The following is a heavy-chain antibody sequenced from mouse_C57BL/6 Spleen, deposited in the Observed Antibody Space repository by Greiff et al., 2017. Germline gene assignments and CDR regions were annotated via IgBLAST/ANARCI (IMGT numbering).Heavy chain of an antibody. D-gene: IGHD1-1*01. Sequence: EVQLQQSGPELVKPGASVKISCKASGYTFTDYYMNWVKQSHGKSLEWIGDINPNNGGTSYNQKFKGKATLTVDKSSSTAYMGLRSLTSEDSAVYYCASAARTVVENWYFDVWGTGTTVTVSS. J-gene: IGHJ1*03. V-gene: IGHV1-26*01. CDR1: GYTFTDYY. CDR3: ASAARTVVENWYFDV. CDR2: INPNNGGT.